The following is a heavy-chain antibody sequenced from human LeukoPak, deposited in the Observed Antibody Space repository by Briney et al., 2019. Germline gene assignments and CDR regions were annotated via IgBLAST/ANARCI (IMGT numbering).Heavy chain of an antibody. CDR1: VLPLSRFF. Sequence: SETLSLICTTSVLPLSRFFWNWGRQPPGKGLEWIGNIYDGVPTFFNPSLKSRVTISVDTSKGQFSLQLASVTAEDTAAYYCVQTNGWPGFDYWGQGILVTVSS. CDR2: IYDGVPT. CDR3: VQTNGWPGFDY. D-gene: IGHD6-19*01. V-gene: IGHV4-4*09. J-gene: IGHJ4*02.